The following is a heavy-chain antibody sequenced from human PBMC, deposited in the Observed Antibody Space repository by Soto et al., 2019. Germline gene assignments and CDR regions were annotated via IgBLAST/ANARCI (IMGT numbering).Heavy chain of an antibody. Sequence: XGTLSLTCTVSGGSISSSSYYWGWIRQPPGKGLEWIGSIYYSGSTYYNPSLKSRVTISVDTSKNQFSLKLSSVTAADTAVYYCARRSIAARRASMDFDYWGQGTLVTVSS. CDR3: ARRSIAARRASMDFDY. D-gene: IGHD6-6*01. J-gene: IGHJ4*02. CDR2: IYYSGST. CDR1: GGSISSSSYY. V-gene: IGHV4-39*01.